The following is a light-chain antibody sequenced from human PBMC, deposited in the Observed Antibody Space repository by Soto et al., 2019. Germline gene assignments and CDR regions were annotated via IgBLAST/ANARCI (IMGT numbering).Light chain of an antibody. Sequence: QSALTQPPSASGSPGQSVTISCTGTSSDVGAYNSVSWYQHYPGKAPKLLIYEVSKRPSGVPDRFSGSKSGNTASLTVSGLQAEDEADYYCSSYAGATHLVFGGGTKLTVL. V-gene: IGLV2-8*01. CDR2: EVS. CDR3: SSYAGATHLV. CDR1: SSDVGAYNS. J-gene: IGLJ2*01.